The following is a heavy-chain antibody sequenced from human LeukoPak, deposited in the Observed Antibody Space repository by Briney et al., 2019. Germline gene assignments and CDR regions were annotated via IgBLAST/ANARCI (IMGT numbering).Heavy chain of an antibody. CDR3: TRDWRKAGMDV. J-gene: IGHJ6*02. Sequence: GGSLRLSCAASGFTFDDYAMHWVRQAPGKGLGWVSGISWNSGSIGYADSVKGRFTISRDNAKNTLYVQMNSLRAEDTAVYYCTRDWRKAGMDVWGQGTTVTVSS. V-gene: IGHV3-9*01. CDR2: ISWNSGSI. D-gene: IGHD1-1*01. CDR1: GFTFDDYA.